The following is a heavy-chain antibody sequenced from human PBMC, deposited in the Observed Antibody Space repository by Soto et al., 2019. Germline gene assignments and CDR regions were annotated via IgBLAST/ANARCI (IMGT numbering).Heavy chain of an antibody. CDR1: GFTFSSYG. J-gene: IGHJ4*02. Sequence: PGGSLRLSCAASGFTFSSYGMHWVRQAPGKGLEWVAVISYDGSNKYYADSVKGRFTISRDNSKNTLYLQMNSLRAEDTAVYYCAKIAARPLDYWGQGTLVTVSS. D-gene: IGHD6-6*01. V-gene: IGHV3-30*18. CDR3: AKIAARPLDY. CDR2: ISYDGSNK.